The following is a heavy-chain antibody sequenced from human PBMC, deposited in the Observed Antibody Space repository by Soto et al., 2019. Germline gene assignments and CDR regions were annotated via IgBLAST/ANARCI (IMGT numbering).Heavy chain of an antibody. V-gene: IGHV1-69*13. J-gene: IGHJ6*02. CDR1: GDTFSTYT. CDR3: AREGLVSAPSTLNSDHYYYAMDV. CDR2: IIPRSGTS. Sequence: ASVKVSCKASGDTFSTYTISWVRQAPGQGLEWMGGIIPRSGTSNYAQKFQGRVTITADESTSTAYMELSSLRSEDTAVYYCAREGLVSAPSTLNSDHYYYAMDVWGQGTTVTVSS. D-gene: IGHD1-20*01.